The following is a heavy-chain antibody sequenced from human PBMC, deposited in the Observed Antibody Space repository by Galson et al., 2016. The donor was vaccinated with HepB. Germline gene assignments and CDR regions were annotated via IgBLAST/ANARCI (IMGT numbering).Heavy chain of an antibody. V-gene: IGHV1-2*02. Sequence: SVKVSCKASGYSFTGYYIHWVRQAPGQGLEWMGWINPNTGDTNYAQKFQGRVTMTRDTSTSTALVELSRLRSDDTAAYYCARDFYDRNGYKITGPFDIWGQGTMVTVS. CDR2: INPNTGDT. CDR3: ARDFYDRNGYKITGPFDI. J-gene: IGHJ3*02. D-gene: IGHD3-22*01. CDR1: GYSFTGYY.